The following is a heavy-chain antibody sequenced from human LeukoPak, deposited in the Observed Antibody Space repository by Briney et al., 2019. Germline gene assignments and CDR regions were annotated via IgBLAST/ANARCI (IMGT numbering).Heavy chain of an antibody. Sequence: GGSLRLSCAASGFTFSTYWMSWVRQAPGKGLEWVANIEQDGSEKYYVDSVKGRFTISRDNAKNLLYLQMNSLRAEDTAVYYCARDQGYCSSTSCYRGFDYWGQGTLVTVSS. J-gene: IGHJ4*02. V-gene: IGHV3-7*01. CDR1: GFTFSTYW. CDR2: IEQDGSEK. D-gene: IGHD2-2*02. CDR3: ARDQGYCSSTSCYRGFDY.